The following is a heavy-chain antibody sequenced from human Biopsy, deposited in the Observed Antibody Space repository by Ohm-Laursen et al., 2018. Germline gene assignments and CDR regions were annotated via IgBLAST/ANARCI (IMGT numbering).Heavy chain of an antibody. J-gene: IGHJ5*02. D-gene: IGHD5-24*01. CDR3: ARALPPHLQSGYL. CDR1: GGSISSFY. Sequence: SETLSLTCAVSGGSISSFYWTWIRQPPGKGPEWIGDISDSGSTNYKPSLKSRVTISVDTPKNQFSLKLISVTAADTAMYYCARALPPHLQSGYLWGQGTLVTVSS. V-gene: IGHV4-4*09. CDR2: ISDSGST.